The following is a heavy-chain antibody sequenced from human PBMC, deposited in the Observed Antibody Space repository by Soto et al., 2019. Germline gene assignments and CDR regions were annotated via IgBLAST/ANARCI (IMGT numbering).Heavy chain of an antibody. Sequence: EVQLVESGGGLVQPGGSLRLSCAASGFTFSSYWMSWVRQAPGKGLEGVANIKQDGSEKYYVDSVKGRFTISRDNAKNSLYRQMNSLRAEDTAVYYCARDSKDYGGYYYGMDVWGQGTTVTVAS. CDR2: IKQDGSEK. J-gene: IGHJ6*02. V-gene: IGHV3-7*01. CDR3: ARDSKDYGGYYYGMDV. CDR1: GFTFSSYW. D-gene: IGHD4-17*01.